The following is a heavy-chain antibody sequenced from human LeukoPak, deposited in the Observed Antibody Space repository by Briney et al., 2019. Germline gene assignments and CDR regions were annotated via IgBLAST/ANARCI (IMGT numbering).Heavy chain of an antibody. CDR2: INHSGST. CDR1: VGSFSGYY. CDR3: ASSSGYCSGGSCYSRIPMDV. J-gene: IGHJ6*02. V-gene: IGHV4-34*01. D-gene: IGHD2-15*01. Sequence: PSETLSLTCAVYVGSFSGYYWGGFRHPPGKGWGWIGEINHSGSTYYNPSLKSRVTISVDTSKNQFSLKLSSVTAADTAVYYCASSSGYCSGGSCYSRIPMDVWGQGTTVTVSS.